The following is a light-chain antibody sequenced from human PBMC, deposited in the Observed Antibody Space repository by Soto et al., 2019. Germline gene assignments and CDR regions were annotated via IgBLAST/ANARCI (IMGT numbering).Light chain of an antibody. CDR1: QSVSSY. CDR3: QQYNNWPRT. Sequence: EIVLTQSPGTLSLSPGERATLSCRASQSVSSYLAWYRQTPGQAPRLLIYGASNRATGIPDRFSGSGSGTDFALTIGRLEPEDFAVYYCQQYNNWPRTFGQGTKVDIK. CDR2: GAS. J-gene: IGKJ1*01. V-gene: IGKV3-20*01.